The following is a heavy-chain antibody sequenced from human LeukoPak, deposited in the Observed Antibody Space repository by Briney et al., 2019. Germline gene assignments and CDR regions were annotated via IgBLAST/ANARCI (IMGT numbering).Heavy chain of an antibody. V-gene: IGHV1-2*02. CDR3: ARVELERLENWFDH. D-gene: IGHD1-1*01. CDR2: INPNSGGT. CDR1: GYTFTSYY. J-gene: IGHJ5*02. Sequence: ASVKVSCKASGYTFTSYYMHWVRQAPGQGLEWMGWINPNSGGTNYAQKFQGRVTMTRDTSISTAYMELSRLRSDDTAVYYCARVELERLENWFDHWGQGTLVTVSS.